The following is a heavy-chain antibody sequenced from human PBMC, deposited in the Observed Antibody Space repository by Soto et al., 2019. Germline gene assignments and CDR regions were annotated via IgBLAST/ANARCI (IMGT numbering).Heavy chain of an antibody. Sequence: ASVKVSCKASGYTFTGYYMHWVRQAPGQGLEWMGWINPNSGGTNYAQKFQGRVTMTRDTSISTAYMELSRLRSDDTAVYYCARDIAAAGTGYFDYWGQGNLVTVSS. CDR2: INPNSGGT. D-gene: IGHD6-13*01. CDR3: ARDIAAAGTGYFDY. V-gene: IGHV1-2*02. CDR1: GYTFTGYY. J-gene: IGHJ4*02.